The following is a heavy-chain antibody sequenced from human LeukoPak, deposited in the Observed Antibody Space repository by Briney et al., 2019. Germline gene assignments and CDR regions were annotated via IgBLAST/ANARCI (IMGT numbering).Heavy chain of an antibody. CDR2: ISAYNGNT. D-gene: IGHD3-3*01. CDR3: ARDSPPYYDFWSGYYPLFDY. CDR1: GYTFTSYG. V-gene: IGHV1-18*01. J-gene: IGHJ4*02. Sequence: ASVKVSCKASGYTFTSYGISWVRQAPGQGLEWMGWISAYNGNTNYAQKLQGRVTMTTDTCTSTAYMELRSLRSDDTAVYYCARDSPPYYDFWSGYYPLFDYWGQGTLVTVSS.